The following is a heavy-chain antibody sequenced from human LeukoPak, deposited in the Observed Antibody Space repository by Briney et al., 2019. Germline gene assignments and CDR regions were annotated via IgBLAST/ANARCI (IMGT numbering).Heavy chain of an antibody. V-gene: IGHV4-38-2*01. CDR1: GYSISSGYY. CDR2: IYHSGST. Sequence: PSETLSLTRAVSGYSISSGYYWGWIRQPPGKGLEWIGNIYHSGSTYYSPSLKSRVTISVDTSKNQFSLQLSSVTAADTAVYYCARHKPSTGEIDYWGQGTLVTVSS. CDR3: ARHKPSTGEIDY. J-gene: IGHJ4*02. D-gene: IGHD1-1*01.